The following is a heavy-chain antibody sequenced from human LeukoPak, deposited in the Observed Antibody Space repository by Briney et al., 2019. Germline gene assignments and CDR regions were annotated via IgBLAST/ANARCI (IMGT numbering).Heavy chain of an antibody. V-gene: IGHV1-18*01. CDR3: ARVSLRYFDWLLSDY. J-gene: IGHJ4*02. Sequence: GASVKVSCEASGYTFTSYGISWVRQAPGQGLEWMGWISAYNGNTNYAQKLQGRVTMTTDTSTSTAYMELRSLRSGDTAVYYCARVSLRYFDWLLSDYWGQGTLVTVSS. CDR1: GYTFTSYG. D-gene: IGHD3-9*01. CDR2: ISAYNGNT.